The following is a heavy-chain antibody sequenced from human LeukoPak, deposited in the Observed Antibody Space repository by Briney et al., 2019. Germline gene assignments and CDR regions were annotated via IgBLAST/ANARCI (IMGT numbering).Heavy chain of an antibody. V-gene: IGHV3-53*01. D-gene: IGHD5-18*01. J-gene: IGHJ4*02. CDR1: GFTVSSNY. Sequence: RGSLRLSCAASGFTVSSNYMSWVRQAPGKGLEWVSVIYSGGSTYYVDSVKGRFTISRDNSKNTLYPQMNSLRAEDTAVYYCARGRGYSYLPYYFDYWGQGTLVTVSS. CDR2: IYSGGST. CDR3: ARGRGYSYLPYYFDY.